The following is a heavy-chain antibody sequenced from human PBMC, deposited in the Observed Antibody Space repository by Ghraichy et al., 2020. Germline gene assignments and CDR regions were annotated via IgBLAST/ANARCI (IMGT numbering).Heavy chain of an antibody. V-gene: IGHV1-8*01. Sequence: ASVKVSCTASGYTFTSYDIHWVRQATGQGLEWMGWMNPSTGHTGYAQIFQGRVIMTRSTSISTAYMELSSLRSEDTAIYYCARGLGYCSTASCYNWFDPWGQGTLVTVSS. J-gene: IGHJ5*02. CDR2: MNPSTGHT. CDR1: GYTFTSYD. D-gene: IGHD2-2*01. CDR3: ARGLGYCSTASCYNWFDP.